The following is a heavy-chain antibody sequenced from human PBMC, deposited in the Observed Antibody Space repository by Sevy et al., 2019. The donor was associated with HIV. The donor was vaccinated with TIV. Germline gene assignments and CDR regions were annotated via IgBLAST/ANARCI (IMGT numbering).Heavy chain of an antibody. CDR2: IRSTSKNT. V-gene: IGHV3-48*02. CDR1: GFTFSSYS. Sequence: GGSLRLSCGASGFTFSSYSINWVRLAPVKGLEWISYIRSTSKNTYYADSVKGRFTISRDNVKSSVYLQMSSLRDDDMAVYYCARVGTSGYTSDYWGQGTLVTVSS. CDR3: ARVGTSGYTSDY. D-gene: IGHD3-22*01. J-gene: IGHJ4*02.